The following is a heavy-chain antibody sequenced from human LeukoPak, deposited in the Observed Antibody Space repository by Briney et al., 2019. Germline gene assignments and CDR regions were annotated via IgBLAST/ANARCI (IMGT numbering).Heavy chain of an antibody. CDR2: IGGDGCST. V-gene: IGHV3-74*01. Sequence: GGSLRLSCAASGFTFRNYWMHWVRQAPGKGLVWVARIGGDGCSTYYADSVRGRFTISRDNAKNTMYLQMNSLRAEDMAVYYCTRSDYFDYWGQGTLVTVSS. CDR3: TRSDYFDY. CDR1: GFTFRNYW. D-gene: IGHD3-10*01. J-gene: IGHJ4*02.